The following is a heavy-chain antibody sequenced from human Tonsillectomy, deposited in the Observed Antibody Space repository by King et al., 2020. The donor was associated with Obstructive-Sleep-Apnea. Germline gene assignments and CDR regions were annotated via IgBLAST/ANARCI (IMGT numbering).Heavy chain of an antibody. CDR2: INSDGTNI. J-gene: IGHJ1*01. CDR3: ARTIVGYSFFQH. V-gene: IGHV3-74*01. D-gene: IGHD1-26*01. Sequence: VQLVESGGTLVQPGGSLRLSCAASGFTFSDYLMHWVRQTPEKGLVWVSRINSDGTNIVYADSVKGRFTVSRDNAKTTLYLQMNSLRAEDTAVYYCARTIVGYSFFQHWGQGTLVTVSS. CDR1: GFTFSDYL.